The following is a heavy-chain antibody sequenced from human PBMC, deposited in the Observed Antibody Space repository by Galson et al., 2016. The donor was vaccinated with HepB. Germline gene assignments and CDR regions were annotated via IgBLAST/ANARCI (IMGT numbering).Heavy chain of an antibody. J-gene: IGHJ4*02. V-gene: IGHV4-59*01. D-gene: IGHD3-9*01. CDR3: AALLASGYGTGRLDY. CDR1: SGFISTYY. CDR2: IYHSGTT. Sequence: ETLSLTCTVSSGFISTYYWSWIRQPPVKGLEWLGYIYHSGTTNYNPSLKSRVTISIDTAKNQFSLQLSSVTAADTAVYYCAALLASGYGTGRLDYWGQGTLVAVSS.